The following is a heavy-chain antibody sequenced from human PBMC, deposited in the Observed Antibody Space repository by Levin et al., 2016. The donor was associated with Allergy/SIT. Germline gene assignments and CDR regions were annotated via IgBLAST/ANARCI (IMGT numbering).Heavy chain of an antibody. V-gene: IGHV3-21*01. D-gene: IGHD3-3*01. Sequence: GESLKISCAAFGFSFSSHSMNWVRQTPGKRLEWVSSISSAGDYVYYADSVKGRFTISRDNAKNSLYLQMNSLRAEDTAVYYCVRGHWSDWGQGTLVTVSS. CDR2: ISSAGDYV. CDR1: GFSFSSHS. J-gene: IGHJ4*02. CDR3: VRGHWSD.